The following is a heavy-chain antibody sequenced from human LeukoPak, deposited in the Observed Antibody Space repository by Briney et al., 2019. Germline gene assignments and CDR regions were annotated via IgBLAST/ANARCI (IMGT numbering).Heavy chain of an antibody. D-gene: IGHD3-10*01. J-gene: IGHJ4*02. CDR1: GGSTSNYF. CDR3: ARDTGILYYFDY. Sequence: SETLSLTCTVSGGSTSNYFCTWLRQSAGKGLEWIGRIHTSGSTNYNPSLKSRVSMSVDTSKNQFSLKLSSVTAADTAVYYCARDTGILYYFDYWGRGTLVTVSS. V-gene: IGHV4-4*07. CDR2: IHTSGST.